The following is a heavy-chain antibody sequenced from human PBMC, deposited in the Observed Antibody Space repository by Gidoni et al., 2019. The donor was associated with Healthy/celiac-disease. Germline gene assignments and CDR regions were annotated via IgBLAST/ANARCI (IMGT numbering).Heavy chain of an antibody. CDR2: ISSNGGST. V-gene: IGHV3-64D*06. Sequence: EVQLVESGGGLVQPGGSLRLSCSASGFTFSSYAMHWVRQAPGKGLEYVSAISSNGGSTYYADSVKGRFTISRDNSKNTLYLQMSSLRAEDTAVYYCVKDSSTQLLWFGEPPYWGQGTLVTVSS. D-gene: IGHD3-10*01. CDR1: GFTFSSYA. J-gene: IGHJ4*02. CDR3: VKDSSTQLLWFGEPPY.